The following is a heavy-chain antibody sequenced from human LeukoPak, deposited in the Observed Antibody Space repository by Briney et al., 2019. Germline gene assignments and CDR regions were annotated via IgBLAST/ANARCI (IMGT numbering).Heavy chain of an antibody. J-gene: IGHJ4*02. Sequence: SETLSLTCAVSGGSISSGGYSWSWIRQPPGKGLEWIGYIYHSGSTYYNPSLKSRVTISVDRSKNQFSLKLSSVTAADTAVYYCARGRGRGEGYYFDYWGQGTLVTVSS. CDR2: IYHSGST. D-gene: IGHD3-16*01. V-gene: IGHV4-30-2*01. CDR3: ARGRGRGEGYYFDY. CDR1: GGSISSGGYS.